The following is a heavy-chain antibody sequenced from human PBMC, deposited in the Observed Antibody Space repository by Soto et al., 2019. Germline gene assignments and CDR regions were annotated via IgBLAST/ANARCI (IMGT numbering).Heavy chain of an antibody. J-gene: IGHJ4*02. CDR1: GFTFSSYA. V-gene: IGHV3-23*01. CDR3: AKDPYDSSGYYRLFDY. Sequence: GGSLRLSCAASGFTFSSYAMSWVRQAPGKGLEWVSAISGSGGSTYYADSVKGRFTISRDNSKNTLYLQMNSLRAEDTAVYYCAKDPYDSSGYYRLFDYWGQGTLVTVSS. CDR2: ISGSGGST. D-gene: IGHD3-22*01.